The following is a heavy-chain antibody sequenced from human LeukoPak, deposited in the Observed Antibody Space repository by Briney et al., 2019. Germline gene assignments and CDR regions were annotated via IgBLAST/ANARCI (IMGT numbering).Heavy chain of an antibody. Sequence: GGSLRLSCAASGFTFTSYTMSWVRQAPGKGLEWVSSITTSSSYIYYADSVTGRFTISRDNAKNSVCLQMNSLRPEDTAIYYCARDFSPPHPSSEDAFDFWGRGAMVTVSS. J-gene: IGHJ3*01. CDR2: ITTSSSYI. CDR3: ARDFSPPHPSSEDAFDF. CDR1: GFTFTSYT. D-gene: IGHD6-13*01. V-gene: IGHV3-21*01.